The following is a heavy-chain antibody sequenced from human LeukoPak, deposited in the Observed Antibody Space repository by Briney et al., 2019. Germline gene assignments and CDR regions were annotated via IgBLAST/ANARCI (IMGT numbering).Heavy chain of an antibody. V-gene: IGHV4-34*01. CDR2: INHSGST. Sequence: SETLSHTCAVYGGSFSGYYWSWIRQPPGKGLEWIGEINHSGSTNYNPSLKSRVTISVDTSKNQFSLKLSSVTAADTAVYYCARGSRYYGSGSYFDYWGQGTLVTVSS. D-gene: IGHD3-10*01. J-gene: IGHJ4*02. CDR3: ARGSRYYGSGSYFDY. CDR1: GGSFSGYY.